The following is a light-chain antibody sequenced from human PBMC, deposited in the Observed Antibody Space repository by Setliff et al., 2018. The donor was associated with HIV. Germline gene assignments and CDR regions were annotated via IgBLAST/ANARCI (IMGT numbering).Light chain of an antibody. CDR1: ITHIGVYIY. V-gene: IGLV2-14*03. CDR3: SSFTTGATVM. J-gene: IGLJ3*02. CDR2: DAS. Sequence: QSALAHPASVSGSPGQSVTITCTGGITHIGVYIYVSWYQQHPGTPPTLLIHDASDRPSGVSNRFSVSKSGSTASLTISGRQAEDEADYYCSSFTTGATVMFGGGT.